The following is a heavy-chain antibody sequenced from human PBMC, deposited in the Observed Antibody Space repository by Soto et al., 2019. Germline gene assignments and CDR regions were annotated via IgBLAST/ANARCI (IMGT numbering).Heavy chain of an antibody. CDR3: ARVYYDILTGYYPYYYGMDV. CDR2: ISAYNGNT. J-gene: IGHJ6*02. D-gene: IGHD3-9*01. V-gene: IGHV1-18*01. Sequence: ASVKVSCKASGYTFTSYGISWVRQAPGQGLEWMGWISAYNGNTNYAQKLQGRVTMTTDTSTSTAYMELRSLRSDDTAVYYCARVYYDILTGYYPYYYGMDVWGQGTTVTVSS. CDR1: GYTFTSYG.